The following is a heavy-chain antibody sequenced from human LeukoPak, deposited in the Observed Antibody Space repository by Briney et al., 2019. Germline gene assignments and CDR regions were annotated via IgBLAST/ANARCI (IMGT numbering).Heavy chain of an antibody. D-gene: IGHD3-10*01. Sequence: SETLSLTCAVYGGSFSGYYWSWIRQPPGKGLEWIGEINHSGSTNYNPSLKSRVTISVDTSKNQFSLKLSSVTAADTAVYYRARGHSYYYGSGSYYLWGQGTLVTVSS. CDR1: GGSFSGYY. V-gene: IGHV4-34*01. CDR3: ARGHSYYYGSGSYYL. J-gene: IGHJ4*02. CDR2: INHSGST.